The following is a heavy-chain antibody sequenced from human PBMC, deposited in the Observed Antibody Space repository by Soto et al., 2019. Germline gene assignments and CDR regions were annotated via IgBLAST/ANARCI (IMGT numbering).Heavy chain of an antibody. V-gene: IGHV3-21*01. CDR2: ISSSSSYI. CDR1: GFTFSSYS. Sequence: GGSLRLSCAASGFTFSSYSMNWVRQAPGKGLEWVSSISSSSSYIYYADSVKGRFTISRDNSKNTLYLQMNSLRAEDTAVYYCARDPVGSDYYYYGMDVWGQGTTVTVSS. D-gene: IGHD3-10*01. CDR3: ARDPVGSDYYYYGMDV. J-gene: IGHJ6*02.